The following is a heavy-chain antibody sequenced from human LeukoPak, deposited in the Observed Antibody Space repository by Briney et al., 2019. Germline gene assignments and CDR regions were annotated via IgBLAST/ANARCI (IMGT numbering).Heavy chain of an antibody. D-gene: IGHD5-12*01. Sequence: PGEFLKISCKGSGYIFTSYWIGWVRQMPGKGLEWMGIIYPGDSDTRYSPSFQGQVTISADKSISTAYLQWSSLKASDTAMYYCARRWYSGYDLHNWFDPWGQGTLVTVSS. CDR1: GYIFTSYW. V-gene: IGHV5-51*01. J-gene: IGHJ5*02. CDR3: ARRWYSGYDLHNWFDP. CDR2: IYPGDSDT.